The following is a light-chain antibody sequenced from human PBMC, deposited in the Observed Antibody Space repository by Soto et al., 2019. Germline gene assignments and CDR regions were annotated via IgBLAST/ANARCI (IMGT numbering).Light chain of an antibody. CDR1: SSDVGGYNY. J-gene: IGLJ7*01. Sequence: QSALTQPASVSGSPGQSITISCTGTSSDVGGYNYVSWYQHLPGTAPKLLISRNTDRPSGVPDRFSGSKSGTSASLAITGLQAEDEADYYCQSYDSNLSGWVFGGGTQLTVL. V-gene: IGLV1-40*01. CDR3: QSYDSNLSGWV. CDR2: RNT.